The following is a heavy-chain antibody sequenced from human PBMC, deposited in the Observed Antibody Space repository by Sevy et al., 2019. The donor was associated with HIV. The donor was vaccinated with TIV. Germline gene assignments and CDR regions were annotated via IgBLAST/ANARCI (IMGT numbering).Heavy chain of an antibody. D-gene: IGHD3-3*01. V-gene: IGHV3-30-3*01. Sequence: GGSLRLSCAASGFTFSSYAMHWVRQAPGKGLEWVAVISYDGSNKYYADSVKGRFTISRDNSKNTLYLQMNSLRAGDTAEYYCARDRKGYYDYWSGRYYYYGMDVWGQGTTVTVSS. CDR3: ARDRKGYYDYWSGRYYYYGMDV. J-gene: IGHJ6*02. CDR1: GFTFSSYA. CDR2: ISYDGSNK.